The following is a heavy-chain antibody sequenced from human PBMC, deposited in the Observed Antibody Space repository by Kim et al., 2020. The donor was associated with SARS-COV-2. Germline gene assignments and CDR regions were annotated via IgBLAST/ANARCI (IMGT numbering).Heavy chain of an antibody. CDR2: NSGNT. Sequence: NSGNTGYAQKFQGRVTMTRNTSISTAYMELSSLRSEDTAVYYCARGGVLWGQGTLVTVSS. D-gene: IGHD6-13*01. CDR3: ARGGVL. J-gene: IGHJ4*02. V-gene: IGHV1-8*01.